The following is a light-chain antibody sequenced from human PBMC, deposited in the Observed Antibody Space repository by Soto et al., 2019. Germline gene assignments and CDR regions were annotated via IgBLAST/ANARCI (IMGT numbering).Light chain of an antibody. V-gene: IGKV3-15*01. CDR3: QQENKCHPHT. CDR1: QSVSSN. J-gene: IGKJ2*01. Sequence: EIVMTQSPANLSVSPGERATLSCRASQSVSSNLAWYQQKPGQGPRLLIYGASTRATSIPARFSGSGSGTEFTLTINSLQSEDFAVYYCQQENKCHPHTFGQGTKLEIK. CDR2: GAS.